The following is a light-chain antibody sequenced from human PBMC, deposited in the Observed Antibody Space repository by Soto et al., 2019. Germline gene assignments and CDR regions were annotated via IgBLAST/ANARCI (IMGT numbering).Light chain of an antibody. CDR3: MQGLQTPT. V-gene: IGKV2-28*01. J-gene: IGKJ1*01. CDR1: QSLIYSDRKTY. CDR2: LAS. Sequence: EIVLTQSPLSLSVTLGQTASLSCKASQSLIYSDRKTYLNWYQQRPGQSPQLLIYLASNRASGVPDRFSGSGSGTDFTLKISRVEAEDVGVYYCMQGLQTPTFGQGTKVDIK.